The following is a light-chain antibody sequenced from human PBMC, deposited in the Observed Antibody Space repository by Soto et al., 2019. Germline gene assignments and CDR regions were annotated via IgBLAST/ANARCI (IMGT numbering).Light chain of an antibody. J-gene: IGLJ1*01. CDR3: SSYAGSDVFV. V-gene: IGLV2-23*02. CDR1: GSDVGSSNL. CDR2: EVN. Sequence: QSALAQPASVSGSPGQSVTVSCTGTGSDVGSSNLVSWYQQHPGKAPKLMIYEVNQRPSGVPDRFSGSRSGNTASLTVSGLQTEDEADYYCSSYAGSDVFVFGTGTKLTVL.